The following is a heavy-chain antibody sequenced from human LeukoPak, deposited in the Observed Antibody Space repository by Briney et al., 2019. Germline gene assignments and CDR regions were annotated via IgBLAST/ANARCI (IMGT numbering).Heavy chain of an antibody. CDR1: GFTFSNYW. D-gene: IGHD3-9*01. Sequence: GGSLRLSCAASGFTFSNYWMSWVRQAPGKGLEWVANIKQDGSEKYYLDSVKGRFIISRDNAENSLYLQMNSLRAEDTAVYYCASTGILTHLVTARGDAFDIWGQGTMVTVSS. CDR3: ASTGILTHLVTARGDAFDI. CDR2: IKQDGSEK. J-gene: IGHJ3*02. V-gene: IGHV3-7*01.